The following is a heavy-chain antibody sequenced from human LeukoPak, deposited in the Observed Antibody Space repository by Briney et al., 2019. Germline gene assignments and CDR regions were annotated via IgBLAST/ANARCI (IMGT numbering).Heavy chain of an antibody. V-gene: IGHV3-30*03. CDR1: GFTLSDHL. J-gene: IGHJ4*02. Sequence: GRSLSLSRAPSGFTLSDHLMHWVRQAPSTGREWVAIMSYDGGNKYYADSVKGRFTISRDNSKNTLYLQMNSLSTEDTALYYCVRDKRRFYYANSEYYFDLWGQGTLVTVSS. D-gene: IGHD3-22*01. CDR2: MSYDGGNK. CDR3: VRDKRRFYYANSEYYFDL.